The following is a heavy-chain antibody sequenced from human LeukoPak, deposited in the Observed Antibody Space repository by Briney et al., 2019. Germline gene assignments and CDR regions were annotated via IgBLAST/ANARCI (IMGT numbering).Heavy chain of an antibody. CDR2: IYYSGST. Sequence: SETLSLTCTVSGGSISSSSYYWGWIRQPPGKGLEWIGSIYYSGSTYYNPSLKSRVTISVDTSKNQFSLKLSSVTAADTAVYYCAREPRLDYWGQGTLVTVSS. J-gene: IGHJ4*02. V-gene: IGHV4-39*07. CDR3: AREPRLDY. CDR1: GGSISSSSYY.